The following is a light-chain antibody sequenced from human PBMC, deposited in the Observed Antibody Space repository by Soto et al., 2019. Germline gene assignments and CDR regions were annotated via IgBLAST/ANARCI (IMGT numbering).Light chain of an antibody. V-gene: IGKV3-20*01. CDR2: GAS. J-gene: IGKJ1*01. CDR3: QQYGSSGRT. Sequence: TQSPGSLSLALGERRTLNYRTSQSVSSNYLAWYQQKPGQAPRLLIYGASSRATGIPDRFSGSGSGTDFTLTISRLEPEDFAVYYCQQYGSSGRTFGQGTKVDIK. CDR1: QSVSSNY.